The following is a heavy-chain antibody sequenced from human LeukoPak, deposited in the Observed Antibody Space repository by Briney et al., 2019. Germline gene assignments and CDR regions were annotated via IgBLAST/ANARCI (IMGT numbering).Heavy chain of an antibody. D-gene: IGHD3-10*01. V-gene: IGHV4-34*01. J-gene: IGHJ4*02. CDR3: ARGGLVRGVIPN. Sequence: PSETLSLTCAVYGGSFSGYYWSWIRQPPGKGLEWIGEINHSGSTNYNPSLKRRVTVSVDTSKNQFSLKLSSVTAADTAVYYCARGGLVRGVIPNWGQGTLVTVSS. CDR1: GGSFSGYY. CDR2: INHSGST.